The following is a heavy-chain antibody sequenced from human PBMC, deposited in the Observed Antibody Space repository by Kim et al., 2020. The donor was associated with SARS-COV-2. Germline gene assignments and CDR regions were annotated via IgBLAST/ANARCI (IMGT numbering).Heavy chain of an antibody. CDR3: ARDRIVVVVAATHYYYYYGMDV. J-gene: IGHJ6*02. V-gene: IGHV1-69*13. CDR1: GGTFSSYA. Sequence: SVKVSCKASGGTFSSYAISWVRQAPGQGLEWMGGIIPIFGTANYAQKFQGRVTITADESTSTAYMELSSLRSEDTAVYYCARDRIVVVVAATHYYYYYGMDVWGQGTTVTVSS. D-gene: IGHD2-15*01. CDR2: IIPIFGTA.